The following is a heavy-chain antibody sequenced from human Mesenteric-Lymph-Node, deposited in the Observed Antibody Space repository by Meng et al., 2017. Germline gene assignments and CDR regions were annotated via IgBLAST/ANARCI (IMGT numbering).Heavy chain of an antibody. J-gene: IGHJ1*01. Sequence: QGEVVQSGGEVKKPGASVKVSCKASGYTFTGYYMHWVRQAPGQGLEWMGWINPNSGGTNYAQKFQGRVTMTRDTSISTAYMELSRLRSDDTAVYYCASENSSGYLGYFQHWGQGTLVTVSS. V-gene: IGHV1-2*02. CDR3: ASENSSGYLGYFQH. CDR1: GYTFTGYY. D-gene: IGHD3-22*01. CDR2: INPNSGGT.